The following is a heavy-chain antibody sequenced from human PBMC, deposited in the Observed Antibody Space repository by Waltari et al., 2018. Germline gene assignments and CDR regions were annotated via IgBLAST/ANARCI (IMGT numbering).Heavy chain of an antibody. CDR2: IYYSGST. CDR1: GGSISSSSYY. Sequence: QLQLQESGPVLVKPSETLSLTCTVSGGSISSSSYYWGWIRQPPGKGLEWIGSIYYSGSTYYNPSLKSRVTISVDTSKNQFSLKLSSVTAADTAVYYCARVGGYDFWSGYYPFHYWGQGTLVTVSS. CDR3: ARVGGYDFWSGYYPFHY. D-gene: IGHD3-3*01. J-gene: IGHJ4*02. V-gene: IGHV4-39*07.